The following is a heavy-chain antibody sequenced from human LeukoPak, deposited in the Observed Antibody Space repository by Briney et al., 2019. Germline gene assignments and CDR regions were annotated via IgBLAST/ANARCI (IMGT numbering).Heavy chain of an antibody. CDR2: ISTSGSPI. CDR1: GFTFSSYE. J-gene: IGHJ4*02. D-gene: IGHD2-2*01. Sequence: GGSLRLSCAASGFTFSSYEMNWVRQAPGKGLEWVSYISTSGSPIYYADSVKGRFTISRDNAKNSLYLQMNSLRAEDTAVYYCARKYCSSTSCLIDYWGQGTLVTVSS. CDR3: ARKYCSSTSCLIDY. V-gene: IGHV3-48*03.